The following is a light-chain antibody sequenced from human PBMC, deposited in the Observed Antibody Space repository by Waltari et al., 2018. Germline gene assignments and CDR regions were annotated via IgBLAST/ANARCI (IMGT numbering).Light chain of an antibody. CDR2: AFS. CDR1: RSNIGAGYD. J-gene: IGLJ3*02. Sequence: QSALTQPPSVSGAPGHSVTISCTGSRSNIGAGYDVHWYQQLPGAAPNLLIYAFSNRPSGVPDRFDGSKSGTSASLAINGLQAEDEAIYYCQSYDSSLSAVFGGGTKVTVL. CDR3: QSYDSSLSAV. V-gene: IGLV1-40*01.